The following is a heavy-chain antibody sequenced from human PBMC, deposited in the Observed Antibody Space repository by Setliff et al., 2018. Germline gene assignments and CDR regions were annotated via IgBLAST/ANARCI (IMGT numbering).Heavy chain of an antibody. CDR3: ARGAPGSLFDY. D-gene: IGHD2-15*01. CDR2: ISSSSSYI. Sequence: GGSLRLSCAASGFTFSSYGMHWVRQAPGKGLEWVSSISSSSSYIYYADSVKGRFTISRDNAKNSLYLQMNSLRAEDTAVYYCARGAPGSLFDYWGQGTLVTVSS. CDR1: GFTFSSYG. J-gene: IGHJ4*02. V-gene: IGHV3-21*01.